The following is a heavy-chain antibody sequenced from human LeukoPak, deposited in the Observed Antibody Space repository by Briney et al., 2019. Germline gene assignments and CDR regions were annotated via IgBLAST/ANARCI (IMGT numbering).Heavy chain of an antibody. CDR1: GCTFTSYD. V-gene: IGHV1-8*01. D-gene: IGHD3-10*01. J-gene: IGHJ4*02. CDR3: ARAGLLWFGESHFDH. Sequence: GASVKVSCKASGCTFTSYDINWVRQATGQGLEWMGWMNPNSGNTGYAQKFQGRVTMTRNTSISTAYMELSSLRSEDTAVYYCARAGLLWFGESHFDHWGQGTLVTVSS. CDR2: MNPNSGNT.